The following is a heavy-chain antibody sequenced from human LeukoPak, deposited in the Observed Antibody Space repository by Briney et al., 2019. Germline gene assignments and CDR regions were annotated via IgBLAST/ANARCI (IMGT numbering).Heavy chain of an antibody. J-gene: IGHJ4*02. V-gene: IGHV3-48*03. CDR3: ARGAGSYPFFDY. D-gene: IGHD1-26*01. CDR1: GFTFGIYE. Sequence: PGGSLRLSCAASGFTFGIYEMNWVRQAPGKGPEWVSYISNSGNTIYYGDSVKGRFAISRDNAKNSLYLQMNSLRAEDTAIYYCARGAGSYPFFDYWGQGTLVTVSS. CDR2: ISNSGNTI.